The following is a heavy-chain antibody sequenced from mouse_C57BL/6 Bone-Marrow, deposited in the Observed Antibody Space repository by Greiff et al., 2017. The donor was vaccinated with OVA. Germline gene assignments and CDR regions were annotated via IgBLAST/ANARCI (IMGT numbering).Heavy chain of an antibody. V-gene: IGHV4-1*01. CDR3: ARPVLRHWYFDV. J-gene: IGHJ1*03. CDR1: GIDFSRYW. CDR2: INPDSSTI. Sequence: EVKLVESGGGLVQPGGSLKLSCAASGIDFSRYWMSWVRRAPGTGLEWIGEINPDSSTINYEPSLKGKFIISRDNSTNTLYMQMNNVRSEDTALYYCARPVLRHWYFDVWGTGTTVTVSS. D-gene: IGHD1-1*01.